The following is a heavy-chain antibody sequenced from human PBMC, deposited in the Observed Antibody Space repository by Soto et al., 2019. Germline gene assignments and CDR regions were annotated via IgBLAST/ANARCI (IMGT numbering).Heavy chain of an antibody. V-gene: IGHV4-59*01. Sequence: QVQLQESGPGLVRPSETLSLTCTVSGGSISGYYWSWIRQPPGKGLEWIGYIYYSGTTSYNPSLNSRVTMXXDXSXXQCSLTVNSVTAADTAVYYCARASYYGSGATVVAYWGQGTLVTVSS. D-gene: IGHD3-10*01. J-gene: IGHJ4*02. CDR1: GGSISGYY. CDR2: IYYSGTT. CDR3: ARASYYGSGATVVAY.